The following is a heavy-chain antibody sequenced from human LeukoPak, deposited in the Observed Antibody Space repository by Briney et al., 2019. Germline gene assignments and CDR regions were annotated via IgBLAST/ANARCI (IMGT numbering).Heavy chain of an antibody. D-gene: IGHD5-18*01. V-gene: IGHV4-61*01. CDR2: IYYSGST. J-gene: IGHJ3*02. CDR1: GGSVSSGSYY. CDR3: ARAGTAMDVDAFDI. Sequence: SETLSLTCTVSGGSVSSGSYYWSWIRQPPGKGLEWIGYIYYSGSTNYNPSLESRVTISVDTSKNQFSLKLSSVTAADTAVYYCARAGTAMDVDAFDIWGQGTMVTVSS.